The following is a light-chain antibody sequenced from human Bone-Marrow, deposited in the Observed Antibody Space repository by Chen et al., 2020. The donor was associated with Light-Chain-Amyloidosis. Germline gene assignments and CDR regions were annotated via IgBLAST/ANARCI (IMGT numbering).Light chain of an antibody. J-gene: IGLJ3*02. CDR1: NRDVGDHNY. CDR2: DVS. CDR3: NSYTSCSTRV. V-gene: IGLV2-14*03. Sequence: QSALSLPASVSGSPGQSLTISCTGTNRDVGDHNYFSCYQQYPGKGPRLIIYDVSYRPSGVSHRFSGSKSGNTASLTISGLQADDAAYYYCNSYTSCSTRVFGGGTNLTVL.